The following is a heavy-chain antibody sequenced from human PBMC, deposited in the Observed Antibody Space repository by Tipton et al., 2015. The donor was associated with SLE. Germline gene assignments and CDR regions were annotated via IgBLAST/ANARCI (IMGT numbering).Heavy chain of an antibody. CDR3: ARWYGDSYNWFHP. D-gene: IGHD3-10*01. Sequence: TLSLTCTVSGASISTYYWSWIRQPAGKGLEWIGRVYNSGSTNYSPSLKSRVTISADTSKNQFSLKLTSVTAADTAVYYCARWYGDSYNWFHPWGQGTLVTVSS. J-gene: IGHJ5*02. CDR2: VYNSGST. CDR1: GASISTYY. V-gene: IGHV4-4*07.